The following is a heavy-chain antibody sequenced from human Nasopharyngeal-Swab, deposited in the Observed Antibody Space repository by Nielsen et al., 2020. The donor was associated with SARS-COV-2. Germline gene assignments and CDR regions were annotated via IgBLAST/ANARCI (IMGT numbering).Heavy chain of an antibody. D-gene: IGHD6-25*01. CDR3: AGHPADFDY. J-gene: IGHJ4*02. Sequence: SETLSLTCAIYGASVSDYHWSWIRQPPGQGLEWIGEMKPSGRTNYSPSLKSRVAISIDASKNQFFLSLTSVTAADTALYYCAGHPADFDYWGQGTLVTVSS. V-gene: IGHV4-34*01. CDR1: GASVSDYH. CDR2: MKPSGRT.